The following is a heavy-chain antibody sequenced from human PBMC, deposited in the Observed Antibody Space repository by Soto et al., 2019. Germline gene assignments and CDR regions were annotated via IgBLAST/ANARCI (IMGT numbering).Heavy chain of an antibody. Sequence: SETLSLTCTVSGGSISSGDYYWSWIRQPPGKGLEWIGYIYYSGSTYYNPSLKSRVTISVDTSKNQFSLKLSSVTAADTAVYYCARVWRELLWFGGGWFYLWGQGSLVTVAS. J-gene: IGHJ5*02. CDR2: IYYSGST. V-gene: IGHV4-30-4*01. CDR3: ARVWRELLWFGGGWFYL. CDR1: GGSISSGDYY. D-gene: IGHD3-10*01.